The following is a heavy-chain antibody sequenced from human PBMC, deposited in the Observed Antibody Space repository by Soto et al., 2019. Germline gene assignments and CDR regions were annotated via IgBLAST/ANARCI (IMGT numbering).Heavy chain of an antibody. CDR2: IIPILGIA. CDR1: GGTFSSYT. J-gene: IGHJ4*02. V-gene: IGHV1-69*04. Sequence: ASVKVSCKASGGTFSSYTISWVRQAPGQGLEWMGRIIPILGIANYAQKFQGRVTITADKSTSTAYMELSSLRSEDTAVYYCARDDYYDSSGYIPFDYWGQGTLVTVSS. D-gene: IGHD3-22*01. CDR3: ARDDYYDSSGYIPFDY.